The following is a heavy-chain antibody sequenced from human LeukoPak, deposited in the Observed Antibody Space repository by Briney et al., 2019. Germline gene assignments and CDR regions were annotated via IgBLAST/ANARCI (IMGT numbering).Heavy chain of an antibody. CDR1: GFTFDDYA. CDR2: ISWNSGSI. CDR3: AKATGTHFDY. D-gene: IGHD1-1*01. Sequence: PTGGSLRLSCAASGFTFDDYAMHWVRQAPGKGPEWVSGISWNSGSIGYADSVKGRFTISRDNAKNSLYLQMNSLRAEDTALYYCAKATGTHFDYWGQGTLVTVSS. J-gene: IGHJ4*02. V-gene: IGHV3-9*01.